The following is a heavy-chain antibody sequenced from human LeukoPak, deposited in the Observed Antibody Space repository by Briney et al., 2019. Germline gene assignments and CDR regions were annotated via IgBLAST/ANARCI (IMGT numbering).Heavy chain of an antibody. CDR3: ADMVRGVIVFGMDL. D-gene: IGHD3-10*01. CDR1: GFPFRRFA. CDR2: ISIGGTNT. Sequence: PGGSLRLSRAASGFPFRRFAMSWVRQAPGKGLEWVSGISIGGTNTYYADSVKGRFTISRDDSKNTLHLQMNSLRAEDTAVYYCADMVRGVIVFGMDLWGQGTTVTVSS. J-gene: IGHJ6*02. V-gene: IGHV3-23*01.